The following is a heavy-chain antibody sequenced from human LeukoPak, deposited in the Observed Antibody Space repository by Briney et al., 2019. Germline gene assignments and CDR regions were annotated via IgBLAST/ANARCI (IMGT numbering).Heavy chain of an antibody. J-gene: IGHJ4*02. CDR1: EFTVSRNY. Sequence: GGSLRLSCTASEFTVSRNYMLWARQAPGKGLEWASLIFSNGDTHYADSVKGRFTISRDTSKNTVSLQMNSLRVEDTAMYYCTRDQMNYWGQGTLVTVSS. CDR3: TRDQMNY. V-gene: IGHV3-53*01. CDR2: IFSNGDT. D-gene: IGHD5-24*01.